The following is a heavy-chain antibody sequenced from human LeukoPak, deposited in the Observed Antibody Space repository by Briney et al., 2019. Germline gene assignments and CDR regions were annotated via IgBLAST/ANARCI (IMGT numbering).Heavy chain of an antibody. J-gene: IGHJ4*02. CDR2: IHNSGGT. CDR1: GGSVSSYY. V-gene: IGHV4-59*08. Sequence: PSETLSLTCSVSGGSVSSYYWSWIRQSPGKGLEWIGYIHNSGGTNYNPSLKSRVTGFVDTSKNQVSLRLSSVTAADTAVYYCARHGTISSESYFDYWGQGALVTVSS. CDR3: ARHGTISSESYFDY. D-gene: IGHD1-14*01.